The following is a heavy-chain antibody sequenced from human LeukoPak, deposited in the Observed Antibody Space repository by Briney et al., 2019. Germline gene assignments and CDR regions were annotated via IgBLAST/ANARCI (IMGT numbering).Heavy chain of an antibody. J-gene: IGHJ4*02. CDR3: AREACTTTNCYRGGDY. CDR1: GFTFSSYA. Sequence: GGSLRLSCAASGFTFSSYAMHWVRQAPGKGLEWVAVISYDGSNKYYADSVKGRFTISRDNSKNTLYLQMNSLRAEDTAVYSCAREACTTTNCYRGGDYWGQGTLVTVSS. CDR2: ISYDGSNK. D-gene: IGHD2-2*02. V-gene: IGHV3-30-3*01.